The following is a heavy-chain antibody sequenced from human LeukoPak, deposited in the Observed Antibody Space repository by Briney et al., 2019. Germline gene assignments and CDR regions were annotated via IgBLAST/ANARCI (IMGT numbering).Heavy chain of an antibody. J-gene: IGHJ4*02. Sequence: SVKVSCKASGGTFSSYAISWVRQAPGQGLEWMGRIIPILGIANYAQKFQGRVTITADKSTSTAYMELSSLRSEDTAVYYCARARHYYGPPVGYWGQGTLVTVSS. CDR1: GGTFSSYA. CDR3: ARARHYYGPPVGY. CDR2: IIPILGIA. D-gene: IGHD3-10*01. V-gene: IGHV1-69*04.